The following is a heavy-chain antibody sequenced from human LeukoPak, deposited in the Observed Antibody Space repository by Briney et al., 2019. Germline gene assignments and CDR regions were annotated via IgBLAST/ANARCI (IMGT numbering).Heavy chain of an antibody. CDR1: GGSISSYY. D-gene: IGHD3-10*01. V-gene: IGHV4-59*12. CDR2: IYYSGTT. J-gene: IGHJ4*02. Sequence: SETLSLTCTVSGGSISSYYWSWIRQPPGQGLGWIGYIYYSGTTNNNPSPRSGSTISVTPSRTQSPLTLNSVTAANTASYYGARRPPSYSDSSGTYYLGGFDYWGQGTLVTVSS. CDR3: ARRPPSYSDSSGTYYLGGFDY.